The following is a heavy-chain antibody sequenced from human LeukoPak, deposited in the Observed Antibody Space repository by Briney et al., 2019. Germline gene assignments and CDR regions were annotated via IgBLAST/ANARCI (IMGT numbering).Heavy chain of an antibody. CDR3: ARERAYYDSSGYYPRSVIFQH. CDR2: INPNSGGT. J-gene: IGHJ1*01. Sequence: ASVKVSCKASGYTFTGYYMHWVRQALGQGLEWMGWINPNSGGTNYAQKFQGRVTMTRDTSISTAYMELSRLRSDDTAVYYCARERAYYDSSGYYPRSVIFQHWGQGTLVTVSS. D-gene: IGHD3-22*01. CDR1: GYTFTGYY. V-gene: IGHV1-2*02.